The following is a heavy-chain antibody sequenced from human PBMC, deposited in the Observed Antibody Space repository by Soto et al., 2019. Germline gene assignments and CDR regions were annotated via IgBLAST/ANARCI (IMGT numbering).Heavy chain of an antibody. CDR1: EFTFSTYA. CDR2: ISDSGDIT. CDR3: ANPWVPSITARPPRFDY. D-gene: IGHD6-6*01. Sequence: GGSLRLSCAASEFTFSTYAMTWVRQAPGRGLQWVATISDSGDITYYADSVKGRFTISRDNSRNTLYLQMNNLRAEDTALYYWANPWVPSITARPPRFDYWGRGTLVTVSS. J-gene: IGHJ4*02. V-gene: IGHV3-23*01.